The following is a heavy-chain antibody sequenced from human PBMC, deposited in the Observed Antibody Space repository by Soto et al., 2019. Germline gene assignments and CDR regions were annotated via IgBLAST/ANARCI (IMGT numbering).Heavy chain of an antibody. D-gene: IGHD3-16*01. CDR2: ISAYNGNT. CDR3: SRGGAPMDY. Sequence: QVQLVQSGAEVKKPGASVKVSCKASGYTFTNFGISWVRQAPGQGLEWMGWISAYNGNTNYAQNFHGRVTMTTDTSTRTAYMALRSLGSDDTAVYYWSRGGAPMDYWRQGTLVTVSS. CDR1: GYTFTNFG. J-gene: IGHJ4*02. V-gene: IGHV1-18*01.